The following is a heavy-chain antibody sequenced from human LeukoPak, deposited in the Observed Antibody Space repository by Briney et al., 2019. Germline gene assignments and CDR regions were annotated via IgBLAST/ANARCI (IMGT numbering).Heavy chain of an antibody. V-gene: IGHV3-30*02. CDR3: ANMKLSSGWYGGNDAFDI. J-gene: IGHJ3*02. CDR2: IRYDGSDK. CDR1: GFTFSSYG. Sequence: PGGSLRLSCAASGFTFSSYGMHWVRQAPGKGLEWVSFIRYDGSDKYYADSVRGRFTISRDNSKNTLYLQMNSLRAEDTAVYYCANMKLSSGWYGGNDAFDIWGQGTMVTVSS. D-gene: IGHD6-19*01.